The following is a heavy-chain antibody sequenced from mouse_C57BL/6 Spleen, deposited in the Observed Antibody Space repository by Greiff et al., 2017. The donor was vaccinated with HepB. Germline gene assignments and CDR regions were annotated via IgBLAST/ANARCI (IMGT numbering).Heavy chain of an antibody. CDR3: ARLDYDGSMDY. Sequence: QVQLKQPGAELVKPGASVKLSCKASGYTFTSYWMQWVKQRPGQGLEWIGEIDPSDSYTNYNQKFKGKATLTVDTSSSTAYMQLSSLTSEDSAVYCCARLDYDGSMDYWGQGTSVTVSS. D-gene: IGHD2-4*01. CDR1: GYTFTSYW. J-gene: IGHJ4*01. V-gene: IGHV1-50*01. CDR2: IDPSDSYT.